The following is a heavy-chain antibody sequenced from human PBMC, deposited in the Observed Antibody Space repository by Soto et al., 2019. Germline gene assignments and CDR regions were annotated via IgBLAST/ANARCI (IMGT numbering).Heavy chain of an antibody. CDR2: ISSSSSYI. J-gene: IGHJ6*02. V-gene: IGHV3-21*01. CDR3: ARDIAAADGYYYYGMDV. D-gene: IGHD6-13*01. CDR1: GFTFSSYS. Sequence: SGGSLRLSCAASGFTFSSYSMNWVRQAPGKGLEWVSSISSSSSYIYYADSVKGRFTISRDNAKNSLYLQMNSLRAEDTAVYYCARDIAAADGYYYYGMDVWGQGTTVTAP.